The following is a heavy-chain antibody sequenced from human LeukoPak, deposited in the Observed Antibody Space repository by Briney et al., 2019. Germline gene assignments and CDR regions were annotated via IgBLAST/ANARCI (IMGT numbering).Heavy chain of an antibody. V-gene: IGHV4-39*07. J-gene: IGHJ5*02. D-gene: IGHD2-15*01. Sequence: SETLSLTCTVSSGSISTSNYYWGWIRQPPGKGLEWIGSIYHSGSTYYNPSLKSRVTISVDTSKNQFSLKLSSVTAADTAVYYCARETRSGGSLLRGNWFDPWGQGTLVTVSS. CDR3: ARETRSGGSLLRGNWFDP. CDR2: IYHSGST. CDR1: SGSISTSNYY.